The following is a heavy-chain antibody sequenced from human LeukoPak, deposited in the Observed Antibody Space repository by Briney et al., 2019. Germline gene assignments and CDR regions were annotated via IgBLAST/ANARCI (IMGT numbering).Heavy chain of an antibody. V-gene: IGHV3-66*01. D-gene: IGHD3-9*01. CDR2: IYIGGTT. Sequence: GGSLRLSCSDSGLNVSRNYMSWVRQSPGKGLERVSVIYIGGTTLYADSVKGRFTISRENSKNTLFLQLGSLRPEDMAVYYCARGANVIRYFDWLRGDLWGQGTMVTVSS. CDR1: GLNVSRNY. CDR3: ARGANVIRYFDWLRGDL. J-gene: IGHJ3*01.